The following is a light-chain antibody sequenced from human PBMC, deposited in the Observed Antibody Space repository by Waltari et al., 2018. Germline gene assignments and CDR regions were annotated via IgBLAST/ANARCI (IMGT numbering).Light chain of an antibody. V-gene: IGLV2-14*01. J-gene: IGLJ1*01. CDR2: GVS. Sequence: QSALTQPASVSGSPGPSITIPCTGTGSDIGGYNSASWYQQHPGKAPKPIIFGVSNRPSGVSHRFSGSKSGNTASLTISGLQAEDEADYYCTSYTSSTAYVFGTGTKVTVL. CDR1: GSDIGGYNS. CDR3: TSYTSSTAYV.